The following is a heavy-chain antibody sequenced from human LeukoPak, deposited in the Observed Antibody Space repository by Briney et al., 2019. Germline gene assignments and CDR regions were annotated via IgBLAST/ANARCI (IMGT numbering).Heavy chain of an antibody. CDR3: AREYYDSSGYYYFDY. V-gene: IGHV3-48*03. D-gene: IGHD3-22*01. Sequence: PGGSLRLSCAASGFTFSSYEMNWVRQAPGKGLEWVSYISSSGSTIYYADSVKGRFTISRDNAKNSLYLQMNSLRAEDTALYYCAREYYDSSGYYYFDYWGQGTLVTVSS. J-gene: IGHJ4*02. CDR2: ISSSGSTI. CDR1: GFTFSSYE.